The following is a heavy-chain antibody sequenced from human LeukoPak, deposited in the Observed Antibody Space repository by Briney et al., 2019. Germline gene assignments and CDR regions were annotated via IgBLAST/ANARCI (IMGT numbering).Heavy chain of an antibody. Sequence: GGSPRLSCAASGFTFSSYAMHWVRQAPGKGLEWVAVISYDGSNKYYADSVKGRFTISRDNSKNTLYLQMNSLRAEDTAVYYCARVSDSRALGYYGMDVWGQGTTVTVSS. J-gene: IGHJ6*02. CDR3: ARVSDSRALGYYGMDV. CDR2: ISYDGSNK. D-gene: IGHD3-22*01. CDR1: GFTFSSYA. V-gene: IGHV3-30-3*01.